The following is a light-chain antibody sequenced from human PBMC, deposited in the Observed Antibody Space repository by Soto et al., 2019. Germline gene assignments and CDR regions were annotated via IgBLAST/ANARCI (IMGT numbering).Light chain of an antibody. Sequence: QSALTQPASVSGSPGQSITISCTGTSSDVGVYNYVSWYRQHPGKAPKLMIYEVSNRPSGISNRFSGSKSGNTASLTISGLQAEDEADYYCSSYTSSSTPVLFGGGTQLTVL. CDR3: SSYTSSSTPVL. V-gene: IGLV2-14*01. CDR1: SSDVGVYNY. J-gene: IGLJ2*01. CDR2: EVS.